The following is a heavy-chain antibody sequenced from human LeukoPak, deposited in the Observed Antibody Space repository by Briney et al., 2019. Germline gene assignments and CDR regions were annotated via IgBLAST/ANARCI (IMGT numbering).Heavy chain of an antibody. CDR1: GGSISSYY. J-gene: IGHJ4*02. V-gene: IGHV4-59*01. CDR3: ARDDGDTGLDY. D-gene: IGHD2-21*02. Sequence: SETLSLTCTVSGGSISSYYWSWIRQPPGKGLEWIGYIYYSGSTNYNPSLKSRVTISVDTSKDQFSLKLSSVTAADTAVYYCARDDGDTGLDYWGQGTLVAVSS. CDR2: IYYSGST.